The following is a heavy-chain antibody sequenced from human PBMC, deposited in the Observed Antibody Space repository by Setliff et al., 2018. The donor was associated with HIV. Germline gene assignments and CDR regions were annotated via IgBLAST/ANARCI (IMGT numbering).Heavy chain of an antibody. Sequence: SETLSLTCTVSGDSIRGYYWSWFRQPPGKGLEWMGYVFYTGFAAYNPSLKSRLTIAADTSKSQFCLRLTSVTHADTAIYYCARQVSIPGVAITPVDYWGQGALVTVSS. CDR2: VFYTGFA. J-gene: IGHJ4*02. CDR3: ARQVSIPGVAITPVDY. D-gene: IGHD5-12*01. V-gene: IGHV4-59*08. CDR1: GDSIRGYY.